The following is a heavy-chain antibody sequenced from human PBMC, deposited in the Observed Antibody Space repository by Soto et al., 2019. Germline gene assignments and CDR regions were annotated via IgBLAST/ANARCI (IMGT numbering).Heavy chain of an antibody. CDR3: AKDYGDYTASFNY. J-gene: IGHJ4*02. D-gene: IGHD4-17*01. CDR2: IRWNSDSI. V-gene: IGHV3-9*01. Sequence: EVQLVESGGGLVQPGRSLRLSCAASGFTFDDYAMHWVRQAPGKGLEWVSGIRWNSDSIGYADSVRGRFTISRDNAKNSLYLQMNSLRPEDTALYYCAKDYGDYTASFNYWGQGTLVTVSS. CDR1: GFTFDDYA.